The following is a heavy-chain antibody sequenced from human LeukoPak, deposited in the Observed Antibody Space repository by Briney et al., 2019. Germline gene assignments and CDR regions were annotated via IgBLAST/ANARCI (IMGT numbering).Heavy chain of an antibody. CDR1: GDSVPSNSAA. J-gene: IGHJ4*02. V-gene: IGHV6-1*01. D-gene: IGHD3-9*01. CDR3: ASNPLRDDILTGYSYFDY. CDR2: TYYRSKWYN. Sequence: SQTLALTCAISGDSVPSNSAAWNWIRQSPSRGLEWLGRTYYRSKWYNDYAVSVKSRITINPDTSKNQFSLQLNSVTPEDTAVYYCASNPLRDDILTGYSYFDYWGQGTLVTVSS.